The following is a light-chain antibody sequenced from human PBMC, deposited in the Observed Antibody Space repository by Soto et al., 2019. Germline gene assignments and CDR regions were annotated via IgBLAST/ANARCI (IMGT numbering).Light chain of an antibody. CDR2: SAT. Sequence: DIQLTQSPSFLAASVGDRVTITCRASQGIASFLAWYQQKPGKAPKLLIYSATTLQTGVSSRFSGSRSGPEFTLTISSLRPEDFATYYCQQLNSYPYTFAQGTKLEIK. CDR1: QGIASF. V-gene: IGKV1-9*01. J-gene: IGKJ2*01. CDR3: QQLNSYPYT.